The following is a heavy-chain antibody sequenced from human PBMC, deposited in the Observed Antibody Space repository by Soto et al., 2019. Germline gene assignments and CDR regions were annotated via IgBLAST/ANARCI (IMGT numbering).Heavy chain of an antibody. J-gene: IGHJ3*02. CDR1: GFPLSSTD. Sequence: SGGSLRLSCAASGFPLSSTDMTWVRQAPGKGLDWVSTIDGSGGTTYYADSVKGRFTISRDNSMNTVYLQMNSLRADDTAVYYCASVGHGDYIWPVSEDLDAFDIWGQGTMVTVSS. D-gene: IGHD4-17*01. V-gene: IGHV3-23*01. CDR2: IDGSGGTT. CDR3: ASVGHGDYIWPVSEDLDAFDI.